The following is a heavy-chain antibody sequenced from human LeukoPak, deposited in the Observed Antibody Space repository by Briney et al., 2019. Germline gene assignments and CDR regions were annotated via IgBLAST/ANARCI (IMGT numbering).Heavy chain of an antibody. CDR2: IIPIFGTA. V-gene: IGHV1-69*05. D-gene: IGHD4-17*01. CDR1: GGTFSSYA. Sequence: SVKVSCKASGGTFSSYAISWVRQAPGQGLEWMGGIIPIFGTANYAQKFQGRVTITTDESTSTAYMELSSLRSEDTAVYYCARDSNGDHGFDYWGQGTLVTVSS. CDR3: ARDSNGDHGFDY. J-gene: IGHJ4*02.